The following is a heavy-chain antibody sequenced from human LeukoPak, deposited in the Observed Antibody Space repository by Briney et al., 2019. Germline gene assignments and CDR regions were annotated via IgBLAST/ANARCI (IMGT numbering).Heavy chain of an antibody. Sequence: GGSLRLFCAASGFTFSSYAMSWVRQAPGKGLEWVSAISGSGGSTYYADSVKGRFTISRDNSKNTLYLQMNSLRAEDAAVYYCAKDRPGRIAVAAIFDYWGQGTLVTVSS. CDR1: GFTFSSYA. CDR3: AKDRPGRIAVAAIFDY. CDR2: ISGSGGST. V-gene: IGHV3-23*01. D-gene: IGHD6-19*01. J-gene: IGHJ4*02.